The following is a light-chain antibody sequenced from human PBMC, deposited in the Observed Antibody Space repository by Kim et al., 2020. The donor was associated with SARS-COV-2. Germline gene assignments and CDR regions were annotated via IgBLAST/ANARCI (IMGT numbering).Light chain of an antibody. CDR1: QDIRNY. J-gene: IGKJ2*01. CDR2: DAS. Sequence: SAPVGDRATITCQASQDIRNYLNWYQQKPGKAPKLLIYDASNLETGVPSRFSGSGSGTDFTFTISSLQPEDIATYYCQQYDNLQYTFGQGTKLEI. CDR3: QQYDNLQYT. V-gene: IGKV1-33*01.